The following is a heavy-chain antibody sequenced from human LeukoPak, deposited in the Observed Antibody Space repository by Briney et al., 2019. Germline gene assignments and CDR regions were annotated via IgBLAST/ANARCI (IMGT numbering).Heavy chain of an antibody. V-gene: IGHV4-59*01. J-gene: IGHJ5*02. CDR3: ARAYYDFWSGYRNWFDP. CDR2: IYYSGST. CDR1: GGSISSYY. D-gene: IGHD3-3*01. Sequence: SETLSLTCTVSGGSISSYYWSWIRQPPGKGLEWIGYIYYSGSTNYNPSLKSRVTISVDTSKNQFSLKLSSVTAADTAVYYCARAYYDFWSGYRNWFDPWGQGTLVTVSS.